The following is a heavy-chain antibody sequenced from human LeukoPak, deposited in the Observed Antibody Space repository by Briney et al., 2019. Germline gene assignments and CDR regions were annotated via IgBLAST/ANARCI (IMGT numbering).Heavy chain of an antibody. D-gene: IGHD3-22*01. CDR3: ARRGSSGNNWFDP. CDR1: GYTFTGYY. Sequence: ASVKVSCKASGYTFTGYYMHWVRQAPGQGLEWMGWINPNSGGTNYAQKFQGRVTMTRDTSISTAYMELSRLRSDDTAVYYCARRGSSGNNWFDPWGQGTLVTVSS. J-gene: IGHJ5*02. V-gene: IGHV1-2*02. CDR2: INPNSGGT.